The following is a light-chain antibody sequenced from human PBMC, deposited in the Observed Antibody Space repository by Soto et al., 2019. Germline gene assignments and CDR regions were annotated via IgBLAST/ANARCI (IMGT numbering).Light chain of an antibody. CDR1: SSDVGSYKL. CDR3: CSYAGDSADVV. Sequence: QSVLTQPAAVSGSPGQSITISCTGTSSDVGSYKLVSWYQQHPDTAPKLIIYEGNKRPSGVSNRFSGSKSGDTASLTISGLQAEDEADYYCCSYAGDSADVVFGGGTKLTVL. V-gene: IGLV2-23*01. CDR2: EGN. J-gene: IGLJ2*01.